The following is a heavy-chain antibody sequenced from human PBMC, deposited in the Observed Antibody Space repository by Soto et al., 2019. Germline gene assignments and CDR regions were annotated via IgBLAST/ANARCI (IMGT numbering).Heavy chain of an antibody. CDR2: ISAYNGDT. J-gene: IGHJ4*02. V-gene: IGHV1-18*01. CDR1: GDTITSYG. D-gene: IGHD6-13*01. Sequence: ASVKASCKASGDTITSYGISWVRQAPGQGLEWMGWISAYNGDTDYAHNLQGRVTLTTDTSTTTAYMELRSLRSDDTAVYYCARGASSLPGFYWGQGTLLTVSS. CDR3: ARGASSLPGFY.